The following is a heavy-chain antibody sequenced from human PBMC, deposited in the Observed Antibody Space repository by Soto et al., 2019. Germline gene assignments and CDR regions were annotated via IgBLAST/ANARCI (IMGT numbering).Heavy chain of an antibody. D-gene: IGHD1-20*01. CDR2: ISVYNGNT. Sequence: GASVKVSCKASGYTFTRYGISWVRQAPGQGLEWMAWISVYNGNTNYAQKFQGRVTMTTDTSTSTAYMELRSLRSDDTAVYYCARDLLAITGTSNDAFVFWGQGTMVTVS. J-gene: IGHJ3*01. CDR1: GYTFTRYG. V-gene: IGHV1-18*01. CDR3: ARDLLAITGTSNDAFVF.